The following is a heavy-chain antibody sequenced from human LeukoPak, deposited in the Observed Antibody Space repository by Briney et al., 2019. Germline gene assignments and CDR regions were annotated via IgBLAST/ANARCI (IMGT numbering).Heavy chain of an antibody. CDR3: ARDDTAMGPCDY. Sequence: GRSLRLSCAASGFTFSSYAMHWVRQAPGKGLEWVAVISYDGSNKYYADSVKGRFTISRDNSKNTLYLQMNSLRAEDTAVYYCARDDTAMGPCDYWGQGILVTVSS. CDR2: ISYDGSNK. CDR1: GFTFSSYA. D-gene: IGHD5-18*01. V-gene: IGHV3-30-3*01. J-gene: IGHJ4*02.